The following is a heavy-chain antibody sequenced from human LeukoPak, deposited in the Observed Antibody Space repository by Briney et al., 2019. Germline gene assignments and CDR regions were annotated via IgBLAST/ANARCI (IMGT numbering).Heavy chain of an antibody. CDR1: GFTFGSYA. V-gene: IGHV3-66*01. CDR2: IYSGGST. CDR3: ANTAGSSSGWAIDY. Sequence: QTGGSLRLSCAASGFTFGSYAMSWVRQAPGKGLEWVSVIYSGGSTYYADSVKGRFTISRDNSKNTLYLQMNSLRAEDTAVYYCANTAGSSSGWAIDYWGQGTLVTVSS. D-gene: IGHD6-19*01. J-gene: IGHJ4*02.